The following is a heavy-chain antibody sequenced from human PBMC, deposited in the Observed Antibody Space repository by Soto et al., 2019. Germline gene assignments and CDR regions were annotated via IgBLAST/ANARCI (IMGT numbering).Heavy chain of an antibody. D-gene: IGHD3-3*01. CDR1: GGTFSSYA. CDR2: IIPIFGTA. V-gene: IGHV1-69*13. J-gene: IGHJ6*02. CDR3: ARDRKDYDFWSGPVHYYSYIGMDV. Sequence: GASVKVSCKASGGTFSSYAISWVRQAPGQGLEWMGGIIPIFGTANYAQKFQRRVTITADESTSTAYMELSSLRSEDTAVYYCARDRKDYDFWSGPVHYYSYIGMDVWGQGTTVTVSS.